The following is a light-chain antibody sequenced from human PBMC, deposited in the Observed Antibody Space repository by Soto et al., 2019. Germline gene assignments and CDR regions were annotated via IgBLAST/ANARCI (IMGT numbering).Light chain of an antibody. J-gene: IGKJ1*01. Sequence: EVVLKQSPATLSVSPGERVTLSCRASQSVDISLAWYQQKPGQAPRLLIYGASTRATDMPGTFSGRGSGTEFTLTISSLRPEDFGVYYCQQYRSWPRTFGQGTKVDIK. V-gene: IGKV3-15*01. CDR3: QQYRSWPRT. CDR1: QSVDIS. CDR2: GAS.